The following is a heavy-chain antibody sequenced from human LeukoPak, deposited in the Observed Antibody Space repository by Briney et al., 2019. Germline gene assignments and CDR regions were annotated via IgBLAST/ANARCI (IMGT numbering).Heavy chain of an antibody. Sequence: ASVKVSCKASGYTFTSYAMHWVRQAPGQRLEWMGWINAGNGNTKYSQKFQGRVTITRDTYASTAYMELSSLRSEDTAVYYCAREPRSSSSWGYFDYWGQGTLVTVSS. D-gene: IGHD6-13*01. J-gene: IGHJ4*02. CDR1: GYTFTSYA. CDR3: AREPRSSSSWGYFDY. CDR2: INAGNGNT. V-gene: IGHV1-3*01.